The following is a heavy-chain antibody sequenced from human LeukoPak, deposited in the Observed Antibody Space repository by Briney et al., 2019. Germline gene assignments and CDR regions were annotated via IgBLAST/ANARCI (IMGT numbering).Heavy chain of an antibody. CDR1: GGSISSYY. Sequence: SETLSLTCTVSGGSISSYYWRWVRQPPGKGLEWIGYIYYSGSTNYNPSLQSRVTISVDTSKNQFSLKLSSVTAADTAVYYCARVSRIAGENYYYYMDVWGKGTTVTVSS. J-gene: IGHJ6*03. D-gene: IGHD6-13*01. CDR3: ARVSRIAGENYYYYMDV. CDR2: IYYSGST. V-gene: IGHV4-59*01.